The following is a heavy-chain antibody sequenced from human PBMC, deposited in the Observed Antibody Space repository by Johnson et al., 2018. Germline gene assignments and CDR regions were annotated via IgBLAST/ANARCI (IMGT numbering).Heavy chain of an antibody. D-gene: IGHD3-10*01. CDR3: ARGRDFYGSGLDAFDM. CDR1: GFIFNTFA. CDR2: LSYDGTLK. Sequence: QVQLGQSGGGVVQPGRSLRLSCVASGFIFNTFAMHWVRQAPGKGLEWVATLSYDGTLKYYTDSVKGRFTIPRDNAKHSLYLQMNSMRADDTAVYYCARGRDFYGSGLDAFDMWGQGTMVTVSS. J-gene: IGHJ3*02. V-gene: IGHV3-30-3*01.